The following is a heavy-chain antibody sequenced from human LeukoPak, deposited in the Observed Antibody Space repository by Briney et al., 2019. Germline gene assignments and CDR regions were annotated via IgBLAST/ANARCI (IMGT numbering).Heavy chain of an antibody. CDR2: IISTGGST. D-gene: IGHD6-19*01. CDR3: AKGYSSGWRTYFDY. J-gene: IGHJ4*02. CDR1: GFTFSSCA. V-gene: IGHV3-23*01. Sequence: GGSLRLSCAASGFTFSSCAMSWVRQAPGKGLEWVSGIISTGGSTYYADSVKGRFTISRDNSMSTLSLQMDSLRAEDTAVYYCAKGYSSGWRTYFDYWGQGTLVTVSS.